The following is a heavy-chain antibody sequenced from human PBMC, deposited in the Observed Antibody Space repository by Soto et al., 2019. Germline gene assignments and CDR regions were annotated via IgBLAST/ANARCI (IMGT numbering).Heavy chain of an antibody. D-gene: IGHD1-7*01. CDR3: ARENYPLLYYGMDV. V-gene: IGHV3-48*02. J-gene: IGHJ6*02. CDR2: ISSSSSTI. Sequence: GGSLRLSCAASVFTFSSYSMNWVRQAPGKGLEWVSYISSSSSTIYYADSVKGRFTISRDNAKNSLYLQMNSLRDEDTAVYYCARENYPLLYYGMDVWGQGTTVTVSS. CDR1: VFTFSSYS.